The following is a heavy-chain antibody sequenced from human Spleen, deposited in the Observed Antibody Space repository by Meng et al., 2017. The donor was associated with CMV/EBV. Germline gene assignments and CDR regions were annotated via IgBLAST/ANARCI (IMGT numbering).Heavy chain of an antibody. V-gene: IGHV1-2*06. D-gene: IGHD6-19*01. CDR1: GYSFSAPS. Sequence: SGYSFSAPSLHWMRQAPGQGLEWMGRLNPYTGTATYSQNSQGRVTMTRDTSITTAYMELRGLRSDDTAIYYCVRDAIHRDVAGLRLDWGQGTLVTVSS. CDR2: LNPYTGTA. CDR3: VRDAIHRDVAGLRLD. J-gene: IGHJ4*02.